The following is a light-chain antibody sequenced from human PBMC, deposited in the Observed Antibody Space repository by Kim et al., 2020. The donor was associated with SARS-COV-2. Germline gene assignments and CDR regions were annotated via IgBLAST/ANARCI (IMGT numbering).Light chain of an antibody. J-gene: IGLJ2*01. CDR2: RNN. V-gene: IGLV10-54*01. CDR1: TNNVGNQG. CDR3: SAWDSSLSAWI. Sequence: QNAPPTCTGNTNNVGNQGAAWLQQHPDPPPKLLSYRNNSRPSGISDRLSASRSGGTASLTITGLQPEDEADYYCSAWDSSLSAWIFGDGTQLTVL.